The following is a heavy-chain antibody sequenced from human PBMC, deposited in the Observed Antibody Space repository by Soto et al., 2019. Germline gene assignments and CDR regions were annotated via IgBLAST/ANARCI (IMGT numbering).Heavy chain of an antibody. V-gene: IGHV4-31*03. CDR2: IYYSGST. J-gene: IGHJ4*02. D-gene: IGHD5-12*01. Sequence: SETLSLTCTVSGGSISSGGYYWSWIRQHPGKGLEWIGYIYYSGSTYYNPSLKSRVTISVDTSKNQFSLKLSSVTAADTAVYYCARDRDGYNYSLDYWGQGTLVTVSS. CDR3: ARDRDGYNYSLDY. CDR1: GGSISSGGYY.